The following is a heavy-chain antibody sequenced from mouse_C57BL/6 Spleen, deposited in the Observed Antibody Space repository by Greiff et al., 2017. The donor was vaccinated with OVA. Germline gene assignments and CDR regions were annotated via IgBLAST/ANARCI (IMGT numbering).Heavy chain of an antibody. V-gene: IGHV5-4*01. J-gene: IGHJ3*01. D-gene: IGHD2-1*01. Sequence: EVKLMESGGGLVKPGGSLKLSCAASGFTFSSYAMSWVRQTPEKRLEWVATISDGGSYTYYPDNVKGRFTISRDNAKNNLYLQMSHLKSEDTAMYYCARDKGGNYEFAYWGQGTLVTVSA. CDR3: ARDKGGNYEFAY. CDR1: GFTFSSYA. CDR2: ISDGGSYT.